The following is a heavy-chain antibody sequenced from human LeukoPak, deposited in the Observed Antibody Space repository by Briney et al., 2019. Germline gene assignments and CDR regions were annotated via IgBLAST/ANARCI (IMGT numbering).Heavy chain of an antibody. CDR2: IISSGGST. CDR3: AKPLAVAASWAFDI. Sequence: GGALRLSCAPSGFTFRSYSMKSVRQAPGEGRERVSYIISSGGSTYYADSVKGRFTISRDNSKNTLYLQMNSLRAEDTAVYYCAKPLAVAASWAFDIWGQGTMVTVSS. D-gene: IGHD6-19*01. V-gene: IGHV3-23*01. CDR1: GFTFRSYS. J-gene: IGHJ3*02.